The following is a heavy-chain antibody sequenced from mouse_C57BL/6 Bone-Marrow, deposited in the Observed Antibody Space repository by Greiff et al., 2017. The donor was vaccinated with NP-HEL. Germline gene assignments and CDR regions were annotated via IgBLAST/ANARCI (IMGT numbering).Heavy chain of an antibody. CDR2: ISSGSSTI. D-gene: IGHD1-1*01. CDR3: ARVAYGAWFAY. CDR1: GFTFSDYG. J-gene: IGHJ3*01. V-gene: IGHV5-17*01. Sequence: EVKLMESGGGLVKPGGSLKLSCAASGFTFSDYGMHWVRQAPEKGLEWVAYISSGSSTIYYADTVKGRFTISRDNAKNTLFLQMTSLRSEDTAMYYCARVAYGAWFAYWGQGTLVTVSA.